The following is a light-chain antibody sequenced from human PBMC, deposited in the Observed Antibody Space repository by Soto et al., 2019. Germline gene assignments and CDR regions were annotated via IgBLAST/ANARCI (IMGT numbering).Light chain of an antibody. J-gene: IGLJ1*01. CDR1: SSNIGAGYD. CDR2: GNS. Sequence: QSVLTQPPSVSGAPGQRVTISCTGSSSNIGAGYDVHWYQQLPGTAPKLLIYGNSNRPSGVPDRFSGSKSRTSASLAITGLQAEDEADYYCQSYDSSLSVVFGTGTKVTVL. CDR3: QSYDSSLSVV. V-gene: IGLV1-40*01.